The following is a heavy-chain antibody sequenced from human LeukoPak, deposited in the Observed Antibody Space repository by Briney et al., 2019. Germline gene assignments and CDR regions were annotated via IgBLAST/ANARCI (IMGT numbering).Heavy chain of an antibody. D-gene: IGHD1/OR15-1a*01. CDR1: GGSFSGYY. J-gene: IGHJ6*02. Sequence: SETLSLTCAVYGGSFSGYYWSWIRQPPGKGLEWIGEINHSGCTNYNPPLKSRVTISVDTSKNQFSLKLSSVTAADTAVYYCARGPPRTAYYYYGMDVWGQGTTVTVSS. CDR3: ARGPPRTAYYYYGMDV. CDR2: INHSGCT. V-gene: IGHV4-34*01.